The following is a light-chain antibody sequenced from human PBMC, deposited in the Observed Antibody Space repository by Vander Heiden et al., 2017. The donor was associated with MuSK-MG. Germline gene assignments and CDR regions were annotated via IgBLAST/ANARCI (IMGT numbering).Light chain of an antibody. CDR2: GAS. J-gene: IGKJ4*01. CDR3: HQDDSSPRT. V-gene: IGKV3-20*01. Sequence: EIVLTQSPGTLSLSPGERATLSCRASQSVSSSYLAWYQQKPGQAPRILIYGASSRATGIPDRFSGSGSGTDFTLTISRLEPEDFAVYYCHQDDSSPRTFGGGTKVEIK. CDR1: QSVSSSY.